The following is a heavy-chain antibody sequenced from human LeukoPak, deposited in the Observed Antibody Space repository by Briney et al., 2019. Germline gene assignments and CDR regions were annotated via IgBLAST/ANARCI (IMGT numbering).Heavy chain of an antibody. V-gene: IGHV3-53*01. CDR3: ARDGYGNNDMDV. D-gene: IGHD1/OR15-1a*01. CDR2: IYSGGTT. Sequence: PGGSLRLSCAASGFTVSGNFMSWVRQAPGKGLEWVSVIYSGGTTYYADSVRGRFTISRDNSKNTLYLQMNSLRAEDTAVYYCARDGYGNNDMDVWGKGTTVTVSS. CDR1: GFTVSGNF. J-gene: IGHJ6*03.